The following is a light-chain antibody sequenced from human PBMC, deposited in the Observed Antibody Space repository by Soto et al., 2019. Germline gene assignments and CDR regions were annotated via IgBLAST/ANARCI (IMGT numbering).Light chain of an antibody. CDR1: QSISSW. CDR3: QLYNSFWT. Sequence: DIQMTQSPSTLSASVGDRVTITCRASQSISSWLAWYQQKPGKAPKLLIYDASYLERGVPSRFSGSGSGTEFTLTISDLQPDDLATYYCQLYNSFWTFGQGTKVEI. V-gene: IGKV1-5*01. CDR2: DAS. J-gene: IGKJ1*01.